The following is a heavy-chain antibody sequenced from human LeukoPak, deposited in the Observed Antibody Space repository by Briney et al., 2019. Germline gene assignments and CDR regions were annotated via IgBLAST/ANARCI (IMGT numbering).Heavy chain of an antibody. CDR3: ARRRLWFGDNGMDV. CDR1: GGSFSGYY. CDR2: INHSGST. J-gene: IGHJ6*02. Sequence: SETLSLTCAVYGGSFSGYYWSWIRQPPGKGLEWIGEINHSGSTNYNPSLKSRVTISVDTSKNQFSLKLSSVTAADTAVYYCARRRLWFGDNGMDVWGQGTTVAVSS. D-gene: IGHD3-10*01. V-gene: IGHV4-34*01.